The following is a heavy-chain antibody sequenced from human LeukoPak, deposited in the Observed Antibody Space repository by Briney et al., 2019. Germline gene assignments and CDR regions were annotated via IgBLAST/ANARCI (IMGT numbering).Heavy chain of an antibody. CDR3: AVAEGIVATISGFAYYFDY. Sequence: SVKVSCKASGGTFSSYAISWVRQAPGQGLEWMGGIIPIFGTANYAQKFQGRVTITTDESTSTAYMELSSLRSEDTAVYYCAVAEGIVATISGFAYYFDYWGQGSLVTVSS. D-gene: IGHD5-12*01. CDR1: GGTFSSYA. J-gene: IGHJ4*02. CDR2: IIPIFGTA. V-gene: IGHV1-69*05.